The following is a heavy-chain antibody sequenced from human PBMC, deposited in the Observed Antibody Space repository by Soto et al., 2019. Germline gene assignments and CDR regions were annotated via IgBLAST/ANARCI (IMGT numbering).Heavy chain of an antibody. D-gene: IGHD5-12*01. V-gene: IGHV1-69*06. CDR1: GGTFNNHA. CDR2: IIPIFGTS. Sequence: QVQLVQSGAEVKKPGSSVKVSCKASGGTFNNHAINWVRQAPGQGLEWMGGIIPIFGTSNYAQKFQGRVTIPPDKSTGAATRGWRGSESKARAENSGGGEKMREMATILRDKWFDPWGQGTLVTVSS. CDR3: GGEKMREMATILRDKWFDP. J-gene: IGHJ5*02.